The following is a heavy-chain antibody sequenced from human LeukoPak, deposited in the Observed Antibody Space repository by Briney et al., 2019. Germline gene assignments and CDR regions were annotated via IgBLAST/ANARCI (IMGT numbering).Heavy chain of an antibody. Sequence: SETLSLTCTVSGGAISSSNYYWGWIRQSPGKGLEWIGSISYSGSIYYNPSLETRVTISVDTSKNQFSLKLRSVTAAERAVYYCARQGRKCHGGICLYGMDVWDQGTTVTVSS. V-gene: IGHV4-39*01. CDR1: GGAISSSNYY. CDR2: ISYSGSI. J-gene: IGHJ6*02. D-gene: IGHD2-15*01. CDR3: ARQGRKCHGGICLYGMDV.